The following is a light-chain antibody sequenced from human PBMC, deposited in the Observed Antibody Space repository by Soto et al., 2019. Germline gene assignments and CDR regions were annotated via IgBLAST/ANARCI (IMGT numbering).Light chain of an antibody. J-gene: IGKJ3*01. CDR2: SAS. CDR1: QGIDRW. Sequence: DIQMTQFPSSVSASVGDRVTITCRASQGIDRWLAWHQQKPGKAPNLLIFSASTLKSGVPSRFSGSGSGTDFTLTITRLQPEDFGTYYCQQAKSFPLTFGPGTKVDLK. V-gene: IGKV1-12*01. CDR3: QQAKSFPLT.